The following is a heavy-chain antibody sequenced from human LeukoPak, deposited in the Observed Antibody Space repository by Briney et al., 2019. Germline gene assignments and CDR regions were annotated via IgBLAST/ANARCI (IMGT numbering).Heavy chain of an antibody. Sequence: GGSLRLSCAASGFIFSSYEMNWIRQGPGKGLEWVSYISSSGSNIYYADSVKGRFTISRDNAKNSLYLQMNSLRAQDTAIYYCARIMTTVTTSDYWGQGTLVTVSS. CDR2: ISSSGSNI. D-gene: IGHD4-17*01. J-gene: IGHJ4*02. V-gene: IGHV3-48*03. CDR3: ARIMTTVTTSDY. CDR1: GFIFSSYE.